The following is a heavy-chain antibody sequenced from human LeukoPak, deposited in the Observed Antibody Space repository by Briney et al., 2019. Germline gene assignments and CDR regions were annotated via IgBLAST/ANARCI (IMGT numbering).Heavy chain of an antibody. CDR2: IYPDGSNI. J-gene: IGHJ4*02. CDR1: GHSFPTYW. Sequence: GESLKISCKGSGHSFPTYWIAWVRQMPGKGPEWMGIIYPDGSNIRYSPSFQGQVTISADKSISTAYLQWSSLKASDTAMYYCARPPSRGYSSSFEYWGQGTLVTVSS. CDR3: ARPPSRGYSSSFEY. D-gene: IGHD2-2*03. V-gene: IGHV5-51*01.